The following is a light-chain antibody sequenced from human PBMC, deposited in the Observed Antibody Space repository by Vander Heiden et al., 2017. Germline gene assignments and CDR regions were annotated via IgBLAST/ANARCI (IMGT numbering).Light chain of an antibody. J-gene: IGLJ2*01. CDR1: NIGSKS. CDR2: DVS. CDR3: QVLDSSSDHVV. Sequence: VRAHPAGVSVTQGKTARITCGGNNIGSKSLYSYQQRPAKAAVLFVSDVSARPSRMAELLSAAISGNTATLTLSRVEAGDEADYYCQVLDSSSDHVVFGGGTKLTVL. V-gene: IGLV3-21*03.